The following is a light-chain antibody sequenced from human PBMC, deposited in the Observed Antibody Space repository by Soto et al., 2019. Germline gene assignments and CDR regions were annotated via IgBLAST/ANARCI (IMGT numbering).Light chain of an antibody. Sequence: QSVLTQPPSASGTPGQRVTISCSGSTSNIGSNIVNWYQVLPGTAPKLLIYSHNQRHSAVPDRFSGSMSGTSASLAISGLQSEDEADYYCAAWDDSLNAVVFGGVTKLTVL. V-gene: IGLV1-44*01. J-gene: IGLJ2*01. CDR1: TSNIGSNI. CDR2: SHN. CDR3: AAWDDSLNAVV.